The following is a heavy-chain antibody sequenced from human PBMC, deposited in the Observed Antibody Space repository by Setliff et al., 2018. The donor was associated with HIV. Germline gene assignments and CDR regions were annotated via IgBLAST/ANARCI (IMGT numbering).Heavy chain of an antibody. Sequence: RASVKVSCKASGYTFTNYAIHWVRQAPGQGLEWMGWINAGNGNTESSKKFQGRVTITRETSATIAYMELSSLTPEDTAIYFCARALSYGSGTYSAAGFWGQGTLVTVSS. CDR1: GYTFTNYA. CDR3: ARALSYGSGTYSAAGF. V-gene: IGHV1-3*01. D-gene: IGHD3-10*01. CDR2: INAGNGNT. J-gene: IGHJ4*02.